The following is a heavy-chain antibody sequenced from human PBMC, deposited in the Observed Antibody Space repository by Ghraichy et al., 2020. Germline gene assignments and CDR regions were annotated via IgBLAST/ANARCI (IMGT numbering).Heavy chain of an antibody. CDR1: GFTFSSYA. CDR3: ARDRLEYSSSSGLDY. D-gene: IGHD6-6*01. CDR2: INYNGGST. Sequence: GESLNLSCAASGFTFSSYAMHWVRQAPGKGLEYVSAINYNGGSTYYADSVKGRFTISRDNSKNTLYLQMGSLRAEDMAVYYCARDRLEYSSSSGLDYWGQGTLVTVSS. J-gene: IGHJ4*02. V-gene: IGHV3-64*02.